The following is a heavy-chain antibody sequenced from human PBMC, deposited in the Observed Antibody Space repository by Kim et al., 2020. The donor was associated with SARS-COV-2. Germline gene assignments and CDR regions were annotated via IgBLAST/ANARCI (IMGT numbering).Heavy chain of an antibody. CDR2: GGT. V-gene: IGHV4-59*09. Sequence: GGTNYNPSLKSRVTISVDTSKNQFSLKLSSVTAADTAVYYCARGGSYFDYWGQGTLVTVSS. J-gene: IGHJ4*02. CDR3: ARGGSYFDY. D-gene: IGHD1-26*01.